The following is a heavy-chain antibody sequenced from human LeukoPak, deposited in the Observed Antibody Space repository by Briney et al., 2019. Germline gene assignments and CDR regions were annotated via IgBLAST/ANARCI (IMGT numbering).Heavy chain of an antibody. CDR1: GFSFSNSW. CDR3: ASQDSNNAFGI. Sequence: GGSLRLSCAASGFSFSNSWMSWVRQAPGKGLEWVANIKKDGSEKIYGDSVKGRLTISRDNAKSSLFLQMNSLRPEDTAVYYCASQDSNNAFGIWGQGTKVTVSS. D-gene: IGHD3-22*01. J-gene: IGHJ3*02. V-gene: IGHV3-7*01. CDR2: IKKDGSEK.